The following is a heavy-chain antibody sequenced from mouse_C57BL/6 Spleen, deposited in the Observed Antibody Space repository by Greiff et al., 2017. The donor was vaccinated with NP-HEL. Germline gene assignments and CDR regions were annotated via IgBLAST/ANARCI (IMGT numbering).Heavy chain of an antibody. J-gene: IGHJ2*01. CDR3: AGVWLGYYFDY. V-gene: IGHV1-26*01. CDR2: INPNNGGT. Sequence: EVQLQQSGPELVKPGASVKISCKASGYTFTDYYMNWVKQSPGKSLEWIGDINPNNGGTSYNQKFKGKATLTVDKSSSTAYMERRSLTSEDSAVYDCAGVWLGYYFDYWGQGTTLTVSS. D-gene: IGHD2-2*01. CDR1: GYTFTDYY.